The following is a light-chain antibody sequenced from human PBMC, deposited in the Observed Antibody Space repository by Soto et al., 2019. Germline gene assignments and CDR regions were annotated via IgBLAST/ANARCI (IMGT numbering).Light chain of an antibody. CDR1: QGIGDT. V-gene: IGKV3-15*01. Sequence: EVETRLSPATPSVSPGEGATLSCRASQGIGDTLAWYQHKPGQTPRLLIYDTSTRATGVPTRFIGSRSGAEFTLTINSLQSEVFAVYYFQYFINLPLTFGGGTKLDTK. CDR3: QYFINLPLT. J-gene: IGKJ4*01. CDR2: DTS.